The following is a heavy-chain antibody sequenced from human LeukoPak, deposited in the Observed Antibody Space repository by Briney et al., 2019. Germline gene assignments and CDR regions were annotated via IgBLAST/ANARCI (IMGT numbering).Heavy chain of an antibody. V-gene: IGHV4-59*01. CDR3: ARALTGTTGYFDC. CDR2: ISYSGST. CDR1: GGSISSYY. D-gene: IGHD1-20*01. Sequence: SETLSLPFTISGGSISSYYWSWIRQPPGKGLEWIGYISYSGSTNYNPSLKSRVSISVDTSKNQFSLKLSSVTAADTAVYFCARALTGTTGYFDCWGQGTLVTVSS. J-gene: IGHJ4*02.